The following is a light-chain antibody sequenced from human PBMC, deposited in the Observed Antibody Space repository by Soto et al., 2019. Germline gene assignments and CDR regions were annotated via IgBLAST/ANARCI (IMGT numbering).Light chain of an antibody. CDR3: CSYAGSIPYV. CDR2: EGS. Sequence: QSVLTQPASVSGSPGQSITISCTGTSSDVGSYNLVSWYQQHPGKAPKLMIYEGSKRPSGVSNRFSGSKSGNTASLTISGLQAQEEADYYCCSYAGSIPYVFGTGTKVTVL. J-gene: IGLJ1*01. CDR1: SSDVGSYNL. V-gene: IGLV2-23*01.